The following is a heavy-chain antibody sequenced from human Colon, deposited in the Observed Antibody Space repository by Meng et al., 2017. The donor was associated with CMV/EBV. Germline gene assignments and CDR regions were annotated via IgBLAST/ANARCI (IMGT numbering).Heavy chain of an antibody. CDR1: GGSVSSDNYY. CDR2: IYCSGSI. CDR3: AIDDGGFLVNYRY. D-gene: IGHD4-23*01. J-gene: IGHJ4*02. Sequence: TVSGGSVSSDNYYRSWIRHSPGKRVEWIGDIYCSGSINYNPSFESRVTISVDKSKNQFSLKLNAGNTADTTMYYCAIDDGGFLVNYRYWGQGTLVTVSS. V-gene: IGHV4-61*01.